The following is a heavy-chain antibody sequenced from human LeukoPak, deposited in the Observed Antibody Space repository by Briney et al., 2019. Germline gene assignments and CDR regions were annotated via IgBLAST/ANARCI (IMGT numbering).Heavy chain of an antibody. CDR1: GYTFTGYY. J-gene: IGHJ4*02. D-gene: IGHD2-21*02. CDR3: ARARNCGGDCYSGFDY. V-gene: IGHV1-2*02. Sequence: ASVKVSCKASGYTFTGYYMHWVRQAPGQGLEWMGWINPNSGGTNYAQKFQGRVTMTRDTSISTAYMELSRLRPDDTAVYYCARARNCGGDCYSGFDYWGQGTLVTVSS. CDR2: INPNSGGT.